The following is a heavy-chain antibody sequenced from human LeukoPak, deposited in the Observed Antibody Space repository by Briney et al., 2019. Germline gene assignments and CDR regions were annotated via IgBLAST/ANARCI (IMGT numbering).Heavy chain of an antibody. J-gene: IGHJ4*02. CDR1: GGSISSHY. CDR3: ARGQLVATID. D-gene: IGHD5-12*01. CDR2: IYYSGST. Sequence: SETLSLTCTVSGGSISSHYWSWIRQPPGKGLEWIGYIYYSGSTNYNPSLKSRVTISVDTSKNQFSLKLSSVTAADTAVYYCARGQLVATIDWGQGTLVTVSS. V-gene: IGHV4-59*11.